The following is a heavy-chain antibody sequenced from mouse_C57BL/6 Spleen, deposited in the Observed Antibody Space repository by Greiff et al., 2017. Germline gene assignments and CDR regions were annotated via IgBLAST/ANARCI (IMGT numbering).Heavy chain of an antibody. CDR1: GYAFSSSW. D-gene: IGHD1-1*01. CDR2: IYPGDGDT. CDR3: AREWSYGSGAWFAY. V-gene: IGHV1-82*01. J-gene: IGHJ3*01. Sequence: VQLQQSGPELVKPGASVKISCKASGYAFSSSWMNWVKQRPGKGLEWIGRIYPGDGDTNYNGKFKGKATLTADKSSSTAYMQLSSLTSEDSAVYFCAREWSYGSGAWFAYWGQGTLVTVSA.